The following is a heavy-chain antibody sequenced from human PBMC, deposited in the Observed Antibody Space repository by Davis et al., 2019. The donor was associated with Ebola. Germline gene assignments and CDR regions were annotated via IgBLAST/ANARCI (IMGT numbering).Heavy chain of an antibody. D-gene: IGHD4-11*01. V-gene: IGHV1-46*01. Sequence: ASVKVSCKASGFTFTSSAMQWVRQAPGQGLEWMGIINPSGGSTSYAQKFQGRVTMTRDTSTSTVYMELSSLRAEDTAVYYCARANSNYEYGMDVWGQGTTVTVSS. CDR1: GFTFTSSA. J-gene: IGHJ6*02. CDR3: ARANSNYEYGMDV. CDR2: INPSGGST.